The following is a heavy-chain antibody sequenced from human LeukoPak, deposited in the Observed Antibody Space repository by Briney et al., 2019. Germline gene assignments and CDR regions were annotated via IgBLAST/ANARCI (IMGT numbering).Heavy chain of an antibody. CDR2: INTKTGNP. CDR3: ARVFGTTIFGIVSKYGNDY. J-gene: IGHJ4*02. CDR1: GYSFTTYA. Sequence: ASVKVSCKASGYSFTTYALNWVRQAPEQGLEWMGWINTKTGNPTYAQDFRGRFVFSLDTSGSTAYLQISSLKAEGTAVYYCARVFGTTIFGIVSKYGNDYWGQGTLVTVSS. D-gene: IGHD3-3*01. V-gene: IGHV7-4-1*02.